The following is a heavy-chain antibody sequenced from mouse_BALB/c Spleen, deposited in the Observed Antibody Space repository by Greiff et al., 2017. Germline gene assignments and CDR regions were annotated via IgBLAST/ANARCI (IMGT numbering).Heavy chain of an antibody. CDR3: ARWGEYGLYYYAMDY. CDR2: INPSSGYT. J-gene: IGHJ4*01. D-gene: IGHD1-2*01. Sequence: QVQLQQSGAELARPGASVKMSCKASGYTFTSYTMHWVKQRPGQGLEWIGYINPSSGYTNYNQKFKDKATLTADKSSSTAYMQLSSLTSEDSAVYYCARWGEYGLYYYAMDYWGQGTSVTVSS. CDR1: GYTFTSYT. V-gene: IGHV1-4*01.